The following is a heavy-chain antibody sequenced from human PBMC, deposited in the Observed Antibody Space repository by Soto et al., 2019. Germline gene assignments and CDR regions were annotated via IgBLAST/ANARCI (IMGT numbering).Heavy chain of an antibody. CDR2: IWYDGSNK. Sequence: QVQLVESGGGVVQPGRSLRLSCAASGFTFSSYGMHWVRQAPGKGLEWVAVIWYDGSNKYDADSVKGRFTISRDNSKNTLHLQMNSLSAEDTAVYSCARPKQQLAGNDAFDIWGQGTMVTVSS. V-gene: IGHV3-33*01. J-gene: IGHJ3*02. CDR3: ARPKQQLAGNDAFDI. CDR1: GFTFSSYG. D-gene: IGHD6-13*01.